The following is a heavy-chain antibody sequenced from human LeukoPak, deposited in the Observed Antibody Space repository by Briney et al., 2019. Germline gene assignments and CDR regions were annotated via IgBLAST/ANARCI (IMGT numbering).Heavy chain of an antibody. CDR2: ISGSGGST. Sequence: GGSLRLSCAASGFTFSSYAMSWVRQAPGRGLEWVSAISGSGGSTYYADSVKGRFTISRDNSKNTLYLQMNSLRAEDTAVYYCAKLSMVRGVIISYYFDYWGQGTLVTVSS. V-gene: IGHV3-23*01. CDR3: AKLSMVRGVIISYYFDY. J-gene: IGHJ4*02. CDR1: GFTFSSYA. D-gene: IGHD3-10*01.